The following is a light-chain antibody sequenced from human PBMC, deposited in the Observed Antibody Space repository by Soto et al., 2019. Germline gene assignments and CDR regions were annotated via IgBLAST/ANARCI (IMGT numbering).Light chain of an antibody. Sequence: QLVLTQPPSVSGAPGQRVTISCTGSSSNIGAGYDVHWYQQFPGTAPKLLIFGNSNRPSGVPDRFSGSKSGTSASLAITGLQAEDEADYYCQSYDSSLSEYVFGTGTKLTVL. CDR1: SSNIGAGYD. V-gene: IGLV1-40*01. J-gene: IGLJ1*01. CDR3: QSYDSSLSEYV. CDR2: GNS.